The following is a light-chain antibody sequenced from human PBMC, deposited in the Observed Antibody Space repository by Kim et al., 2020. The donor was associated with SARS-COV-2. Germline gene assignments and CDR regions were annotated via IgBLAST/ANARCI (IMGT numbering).Light chain of an antibody. Sequence: SYELTQPPSVSVSPGKTARITCSGDALPKKYAYWYQQKSGQAPVLVIYEGSKRPSGIPERVSGSSSGTMATLNISGAQVEDEADYYCYSIDTIGPFGGGT. J-gene: IGLJ2*01. CDR2: EGS. V-gene: IGLV3-10*01. CDR3: YSIDTIGP. CDR1: ALPKKY.